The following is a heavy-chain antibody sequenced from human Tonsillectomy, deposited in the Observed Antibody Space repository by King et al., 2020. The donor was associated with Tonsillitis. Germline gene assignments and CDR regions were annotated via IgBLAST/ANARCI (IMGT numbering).Heavy chain of an antibody. V-gene: IGHV3-23*04. J-gene: IGHJ4*02. CDR1: GFTFSSYA. CDR2: ISGGGGST. CDR3: AKDLLGGYSYGPTTPFESPFDY. D-gene: IGHD5-18*01. Sequence: VQLVESGGGLVQPGGSLRLSCAASGFTFSSYAMSWVRQAPGKGLEWVSAISGGGGSTDYADAVKGRFTISRDNSKNTLYLQMNSLRAEDTAVYYCAKDLLGGYSYGPTTPFESPFDYWGQGTLVTVSS.